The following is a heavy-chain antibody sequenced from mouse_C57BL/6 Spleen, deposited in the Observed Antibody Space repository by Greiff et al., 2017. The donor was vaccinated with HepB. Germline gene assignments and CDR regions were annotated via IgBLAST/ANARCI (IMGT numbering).Heavy chain of an antibody. J-gene: IGHJ3*01. CDR2: IRNKANGYTT. CDR3: ASSASYYSNYGLAY. D-gene: IGHD2-5*01. Sequence: EVMLVESGGGLVQPGGSLSLSCAASGFTFTDYYMSWVRQPPGKALEWLGFIRNKANGYTTEYSASVKGRFTISRDNSQSILYLQMNALRAEDSATYYCASSASYYSNYGLAYWGQGTLVTVSA. CDR1: GFTFTDYY. V-gene: IGHV7-3*01.